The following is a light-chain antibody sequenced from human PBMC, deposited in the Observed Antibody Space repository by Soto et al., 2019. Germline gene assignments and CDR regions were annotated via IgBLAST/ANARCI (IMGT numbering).Light chain of an antibody. V-gene: IGKV3-20*01. Sequence: IVLLQSPSTPSFSPGGRDTPPSRASQSVGSSYLAWYQQKPGQGPRLLIYGASNRATGIPDRFSGSGSGTDFTLTISRLEPEDFAVYYCQQYGNSRAFGQGTKVDIK. CDR1: QSVGSSY. J-gene: IGKJ1*01. CDR3: QQYGNSRA. CDR2: GAS.